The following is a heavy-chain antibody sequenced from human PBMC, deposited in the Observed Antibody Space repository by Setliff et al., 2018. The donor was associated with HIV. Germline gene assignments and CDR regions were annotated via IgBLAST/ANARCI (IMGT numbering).Heavy chain of an antibody. CDR1: GFTFSSYA. J-gene: IGHJ4*02. CDR3: AKDPRAAVATICDY. Sequence: GGSLRLSCAASGFTFSSYAMSWVRQAPGKGLEWVSAISGSGGSTYYVDSVKGRFTISRDNSKNTLYLQMNSLTAADTAVYYCAKDPRAAVATICDYWGQGTLVTVSS. V-gene: IGHV3-23*01. D-gene: IGHD5-12*01. CDR2: ISGSGGST.